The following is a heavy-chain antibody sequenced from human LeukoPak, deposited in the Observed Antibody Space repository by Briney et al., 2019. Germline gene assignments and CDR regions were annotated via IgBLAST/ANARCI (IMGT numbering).Heavy chain of an antibody. D-gene: IGHD1-26*01. CDR3: AKDHEVVGAAFLFDY. CDR2: ISGSGGST. Sequence: PGGSLRLSCAASGFTFSSYAMSWVRQAPGKGLEWVSAISGSGGSTYYADSVKGRFTISRDNSKNTLYLQMNSLRAEDTAVYYCAKDHEVVGAAFLFDYWGQGTLVTVSS. J-gene: IGHJ4*02. V-gene: IGHV3-23*01. CDR1: GFTFSSYA.